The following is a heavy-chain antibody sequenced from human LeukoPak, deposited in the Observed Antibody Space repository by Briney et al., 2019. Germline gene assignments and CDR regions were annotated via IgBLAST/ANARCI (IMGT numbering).Heavy chain of an antibody. CDR3: ARGGRVIAGAYWTVTYFDY. J-gene: IGHJ4*02. Sequence: SETLSLTCAVSGGSFSGYYWSWIRQPPGKGLEWIGEINHSGSTNYNPSLKSRVTISVDTSKNQFSLKLSSVTAADTAVYYCARGGRVIAGAYWTVTYFDYWGQGTLVTVSS. V-gene: IGHV4-34*01. CDR2: INHSGST. CDR1: GGSFSGYY. D-gene: IGHD6-19*01.